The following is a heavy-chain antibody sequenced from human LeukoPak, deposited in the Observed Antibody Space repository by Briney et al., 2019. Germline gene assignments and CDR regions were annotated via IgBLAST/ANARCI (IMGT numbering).Heavy chain of an antibody. CDR3: ATLGYSYGTDY. D-gene: IGHD5-18*01. J-gene: IGHJ4*02. CDR1: GGSITSYY. CDR2: IYYSESA. V-gene: IGHV4-59*08. Sequence: SETLSLTCTVSGGSITSYYWSWIRQPPGEGLEWIGYIYYSESANYNPSLTSRVTISLDTSKNQFSLTLSSVTAADTAVYYCATLGYSYGTDYWGQGTLVTVSS.